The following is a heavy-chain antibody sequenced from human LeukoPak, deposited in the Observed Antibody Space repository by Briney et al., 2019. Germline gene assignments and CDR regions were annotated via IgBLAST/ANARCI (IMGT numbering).Heavy chain of an antibody. CDR1: GFAFSSYA. CDR3: AKGAGPVCSGSYCYSRVLDC. J-gene: IGHJ4*02. CDR2: ISGDGSDT. V-gene: IGHV3-23*01. Sequence: PGGSLRLSCAASGFAFSSYAMTWVRQAPGKGLEWVSIISGDGSDTHHADPVKGRFTISRDNSKNTLYLQMNSLRVEDTAMYYCAKGAGPVCSGSYCYSRVLDCWGQGILVTVSS. D-gene: IGHD2-15*01.